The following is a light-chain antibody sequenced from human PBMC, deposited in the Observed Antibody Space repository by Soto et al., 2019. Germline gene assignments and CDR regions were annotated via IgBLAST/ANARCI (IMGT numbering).Light chain of an antibody. V-gene: IGKV4-1*01. CDR3: QQYYSTPQLT. CDR1: QSVLHSSNSLNY. Sequence: DIVMTQSPDSLSVSLGERATINCKSSQSVLHSSNSLNYLAWYQQKPGQPPKLLFYWASTREPGVPDRFSGSGAGTDFPLTINSLQAEDVASYYCQQYYSTPQLTFGGGTKGEIK. J-gene: IGKJ4*01. CDR2: WAS.